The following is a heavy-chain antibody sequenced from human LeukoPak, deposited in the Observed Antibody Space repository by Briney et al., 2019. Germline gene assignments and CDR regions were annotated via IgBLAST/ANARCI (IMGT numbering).Heavy chain of an antibody. CDR1: GYTLTELF. V-gene: IGHV1-24*01. D-gene: IGHD3-16*01. J-gene: IGHJ4*02. Sequence: ASVKVSRKGSGYTLTELFMHLVRQGPGKGVEWMGGFDPEDGETIYAQKFQGTVTMTEDTSTDTAYLELSSLRSEDTAVYYCATGWGSSWTHWGQGTLVTVSS. CDR2: FDPEDGET. CDR3: ATGWGSSWTH.